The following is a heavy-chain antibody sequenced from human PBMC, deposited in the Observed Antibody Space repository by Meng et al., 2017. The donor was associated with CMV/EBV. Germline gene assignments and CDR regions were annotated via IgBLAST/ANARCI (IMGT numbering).Heavy chain of an antibody. Sequence: QVQLVRSGAEGRNPGASVHVPCKASGYTFTHHGISWVRQAPGQGLEWMGWSSGYNDNTKYARHLQGRVTMTTDTSTNTAYMELRSLRSDDTAIYYCARDTMMIMSFDHWGPGTLVTVSS. CDR1: GYTFTHHG. CDR3: ARDTMMIMSFDH. J-gene: IGHJ4*02. CDR2: SSGYNDNT. V-gene: IGHV1-18*01. D-gene: IGHD3-22*01.